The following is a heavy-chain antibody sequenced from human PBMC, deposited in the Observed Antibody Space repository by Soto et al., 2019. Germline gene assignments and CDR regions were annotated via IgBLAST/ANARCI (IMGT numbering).Heavy chain of an antibody. CDR2: IYYSGST. D-gene: IGHD6-13*01. CDR3: ARGGIAAAGTLVYFQH. Sequence: QVQLQESGPGLVKPSQTLSLTCTVSGGSISSGGYYWSWIRQHPGKGLEWIGYIYYSGSTYYNPSLKSRVTIEVDTSKNQFSLKLSSVTAADTAVYYCARGGIAAAGTLVYFQHWGQGTLVTVSS. J-gene: IGHJ1*01. V-gene: IGHV4-31*03. CDR1: GGSISSGGYY.